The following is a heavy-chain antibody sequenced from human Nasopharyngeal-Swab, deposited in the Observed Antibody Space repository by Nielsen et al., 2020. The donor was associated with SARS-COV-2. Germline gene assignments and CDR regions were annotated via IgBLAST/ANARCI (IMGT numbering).Heavy chain of an antibody. V-gene: IGHV3-30*03. J-gene: IGHJ4*02. CDR2: ISHDGDMK. CDR1: GFSITGYG. Sequence: GESLKISCAASGFSITGYGMQWVRQAPGKGLEWVALISHDGDMKYYADSVKGRFTISRDISKNTVYLQMNSLSVEDTAVYYCARVPAVAASRIDYWGQGTLVTVSS. CDR3: ARVPAVAASRIDY. D-gene: IGHD6-19*01.